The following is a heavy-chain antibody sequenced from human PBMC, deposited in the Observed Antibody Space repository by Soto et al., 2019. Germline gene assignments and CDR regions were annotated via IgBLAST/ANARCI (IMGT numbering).Heavy chain of an antibody. J-gene: IGHJ4*02. D-gene: IGHD3-3*01. CDR3: ARHKRDLRFLEWSYYFDY. V-gene: IGHV3-30-3*01. CDR2: ISYDGSNK. Sequence: QVQLVESGGGVVQPGRSLRLSCAASGFTFSSDAIHWVRQAPGKGLEWVALISYDGSNKYYADSVKGRFTISRDNSKNTLHLQMNSLRAEDTAVYYCARHKRDLRFLEWSYYFDYWGQGTLVTVSS. CDR1: GFTFSSDA.